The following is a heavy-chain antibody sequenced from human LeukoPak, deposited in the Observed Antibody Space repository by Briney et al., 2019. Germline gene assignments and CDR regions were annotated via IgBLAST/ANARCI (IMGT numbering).Heavy chain of an antibody. CDR1: GGTFSSYA. CDR3: ASAVIPTSHDAFDI. D-gene: IGHD2-2*02. J-gene: IGHJ3*02. CDR2: IIPILGIA. V-gene: IGHV1-69*04. Sequence: SVKVSCKASGGTFSSYAISWVRQAPGQGLEWMGRIIPILGIANYAQKFQGRVTITADKSTGTAYMELSSLRPEDTAVYYCASAVIPTSHDAFDIWGQGTMVTVSS.